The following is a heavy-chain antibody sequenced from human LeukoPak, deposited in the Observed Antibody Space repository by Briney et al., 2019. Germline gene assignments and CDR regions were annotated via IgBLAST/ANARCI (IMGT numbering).Heavy chain of an antibody. Sequence: PGGSLRLSCAASGFTFSSYAMNWVCQAPGKGLEWVSFISGSGDTTYYADSVKGRFTISRDKSKNTLYLQMNSLRAEDTAVYYCAKSRGESRGASNYWGQGTLVTVSS. J-gene: IGHJ4*02. CDR1: GFTFSSYA. V-gene: IGHV3-23*01. CDR3: AKSRGESRGASNY. D-gene: IGHD1-26*01. CDR2: ISGSGDTT.